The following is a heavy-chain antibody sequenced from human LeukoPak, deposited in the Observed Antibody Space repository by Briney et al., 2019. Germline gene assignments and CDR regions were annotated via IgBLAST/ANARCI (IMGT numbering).Heavy chain of an antibody. V-gene: IGHV3-7*04. CDR2: IKQDGSEK. CDR3: ARGGQNLVVTIEDY. Sequence: PGGSLRLSCAASGFTFSSYWMSWVRQAPGKGLEWVANIKQDGSEKYYVDSVKGRFTISRDNAKNSLYLQMNSLRAEDTAVYYCARGGQNLVVTIEDYWGQGTLVTVSS. CDR1: GFTFSSYW. J-gene: IGHJ4*02. D-gene: IGHD3-22*01.